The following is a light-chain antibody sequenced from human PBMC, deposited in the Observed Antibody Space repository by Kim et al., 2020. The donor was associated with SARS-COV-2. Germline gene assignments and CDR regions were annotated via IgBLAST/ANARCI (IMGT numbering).Light chain of an antibody. J-gene: IGLJ2*01. CDR1: GLGQKY. CDR2: QDT. V-gene: IGLV3-1*01. CDR3: QVWDSNATV. Sequence: SYELTQPPSVSVAPGQTASITCSGAGLGQKYVCWYQQKPGQSPEVVIYQDTKRPSGIPERFSGSNSGNTATLTISGTRDVDEADYYCQVWDSNATVFGGGTQLTVL.